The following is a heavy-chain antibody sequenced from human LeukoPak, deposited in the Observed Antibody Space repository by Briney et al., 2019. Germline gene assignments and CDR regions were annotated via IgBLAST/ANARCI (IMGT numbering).Heavy chain of an antibody. J-gene: IGHJ4*02. CDR3: ARTQYYDFWSGYYTPYYFDC. V-gene: IGHV1-18*01. CDR2: ISAYNGNT. CDR1: GYTFTSSG. D-gene: IGHD3-3*01. Sequence: ASVKVSCKASGYTFTSSGVSWVRQAPGQGLEWMGWISAYNGNTNYAQKLQSRVTMTTDTSTSTAYTEQRSLTSDDPDVYYCARTQYYDFWSGYYTPYYFDCWGQGTLVTVSS.